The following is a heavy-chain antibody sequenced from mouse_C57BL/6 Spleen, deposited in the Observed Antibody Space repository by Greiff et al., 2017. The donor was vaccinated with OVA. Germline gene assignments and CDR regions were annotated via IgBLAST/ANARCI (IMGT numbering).Heavy chain of an antibody. CDR1: GYTFTSYW. CDR3: AKDYGSHYAMDY. CDR2: IDPSDSET. Sequence: QVQLKQPGAELVRPGSSVKLSCKASGYTFTSYWMHWVKQRPIQGLEWIGNIDPSDSETHYNQKFKDKATLTVDKSSSTAYMQLSSLTSEDSAVYYCAKDYGSHYAMDYWGQGTSVTVSS. J-gene: IGHJ4*01. D-gene: IGHD1-1*01. V-gene: IGHV1-52*01.